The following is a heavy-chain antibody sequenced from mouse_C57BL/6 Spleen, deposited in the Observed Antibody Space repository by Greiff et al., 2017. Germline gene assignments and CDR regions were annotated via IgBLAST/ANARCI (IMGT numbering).Heavy chain of an antibody. V-gene: IGHV1-55*01. Sequence: VKLVESGAELVKPGASVKMSCKASGYTFTSYWITWVKQRPGQGLEWIGDIYPGSGSTNYNEKFKSKATLTVDTSSSTAYMQLSSLTSEDSAVYYCAREVITTVVATPVLDYWGQGTTLTVSS. CDR2: IYPGSGST. J-gene: IGHJ2*01. CDR3: AREVITTVVATPVLDY. CDR1: GYTFTSYW. D-gene: IGHD1-1*01.